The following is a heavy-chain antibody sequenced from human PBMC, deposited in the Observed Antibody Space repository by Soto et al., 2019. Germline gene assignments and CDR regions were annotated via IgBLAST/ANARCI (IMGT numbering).Heavy chain of an antibody. CDR2: INPSGGST. CDR3: ARAHIRFLEWLSTGANYYYGMDV. V-gene: IGHV1-46*01. CDR1: GYTFTSYY. J-gene: IGHJ6*02. D-gene: IGHD3-3*01. Sequence: GASVKVSCKASGYTFTSYYMHWVRQAPGQGLEWMGIINPSGGSTSYAQKFQGRVTMTRDTSTSTVYMELSSLRSEDTAVYYCARAHIRFLEWLSTGANYYYGMDVWSQGTTVTVSS.